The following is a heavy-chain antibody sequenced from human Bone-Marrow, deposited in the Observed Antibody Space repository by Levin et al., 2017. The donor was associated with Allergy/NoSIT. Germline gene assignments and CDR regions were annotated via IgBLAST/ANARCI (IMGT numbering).Heavy chain of an antibody. J-gene: IGHJ4*02. CDR3: AREYTVTAESPSFDC. CDR1: GFSFGSYA. V-gene: IGHV3-30-3*01. CDR2: ISYDGNHN. D-gene: IGHD4-17*01. Sequence: PGGSLRLSCAGSGFSFGSYAMHWVRQAPGRGLEWMALISYDGNHNNYADSVKGRFTISRDNSRNTLYLQMNSLGAEDTAVYYCAREYTVTAESPSFDCWGQGTLVTVSS.